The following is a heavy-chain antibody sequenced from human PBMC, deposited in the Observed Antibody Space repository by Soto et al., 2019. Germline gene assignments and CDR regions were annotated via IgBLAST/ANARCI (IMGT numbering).Heavy chain of an antibody. Sequence: QVQLVQSGAEVKKPGSSVKVSCKASGGTFSSYAISWVRQAPGQGLEWMGGIIPIFGTANYAQKCKGRVTIAADDSTSTAYMELSSLRSEETAVYYCARGSATVTYYYYGMDVWGQGTTVTVSS. J-gene: IGHJ6*02. CDR1: GGTFSSYA. D-gene: IGHD4-4*01. V-gene: IGHV1-69*01. CDR3: ARGSATVTYYYYGMDV. CDR2: IIPIFGTA.